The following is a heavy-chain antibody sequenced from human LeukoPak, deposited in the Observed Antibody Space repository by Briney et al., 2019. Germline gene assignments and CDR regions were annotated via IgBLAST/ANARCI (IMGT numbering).Heavy chain of an antibody. CDR3: AKDQGSGSYPDAFDI. V-gene: IGHV3-9*01. J-gene: IGHJ3*02. CDR2: ISWNSGSI. D-gene: IGHD1-26*01. CDR1: GFTFDDYA. Sequence: GRSLRLSCAASGFTFDDYAMHWVRQAPGPGLELVSGISWNSGSIGYADSVKGRFTISRDNAKNSLYLQMNSLRAEDTALYYCAKDQGSGSYPDAFDIWGQGTMVTVSS.